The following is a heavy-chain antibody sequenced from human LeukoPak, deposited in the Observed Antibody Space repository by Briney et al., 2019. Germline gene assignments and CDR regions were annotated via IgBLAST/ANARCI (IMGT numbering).Heavy chain of an antibody. J-gene: IGHJ4*02. D-gene: IGHD6-19*01. CDR3: ARGSKQWSDY. Sequence: GGSLRLSCAASGFTFSSYAMHWVRQAPGKGLEWVAVISYDGSNKYYADSVKGRFTISRDNSKNTLYLQMNSLRAEDTAVYYCARGSKQWSDYWGQGTLVTVSP. CDR2: ISYDGSNK. CDR1: GFTFSSYA. V-gene: IGHV3-30-3*01.